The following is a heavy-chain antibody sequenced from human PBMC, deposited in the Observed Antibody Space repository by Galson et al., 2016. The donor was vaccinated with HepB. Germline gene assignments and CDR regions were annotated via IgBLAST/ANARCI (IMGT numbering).Heavy chain of an antibody. V-gene: IGHV3-30*18. CDR1: GFTFNNYG. Sequence: SLRLSCAASGFTFNNYGMHWVRQAPGKGLEWVALISYDGSEKYYADSVKGRFTISRDNSKNTLYLQVNSLRAEDTAMYYCVKAGRWLQFLMDYWGQGTLVTVSS. D-gene: IGHD5-24*01. CDR2: ISYDGSEK. CDR3: VKAGRWLQFLMDY. J-gene: IGHJ4*02.